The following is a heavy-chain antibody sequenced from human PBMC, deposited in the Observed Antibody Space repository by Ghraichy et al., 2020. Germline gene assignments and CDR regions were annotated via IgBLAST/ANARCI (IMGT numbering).Heavy chain of an antibody. CDR2: IYYSGYT. CDR1: GGSISSRSYY. J-gene: IGHJ6*03. D-gene: IGHD4-17*01. V-gene: IGHV4-39*01. Sequence: SETLSLTCTVSGGSISSRSYYWGWIRQPPGKGLEWIESIYYSGYTYYNSSLKSRVTMSVDTSKNQFSLTLSSVTAADTAVYYCASLTKTTVTTYYYYYYMDVWGKGTTVTVS. CDR3: ASLTKTTVTTYYYYYYMDV.